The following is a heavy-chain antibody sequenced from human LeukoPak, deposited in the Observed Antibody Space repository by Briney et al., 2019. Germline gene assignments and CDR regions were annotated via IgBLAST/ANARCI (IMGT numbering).Heavy chain of an antibody. CDR1: GGSVRSSSYF. CDR3: ASRIVISPTAIETWFDY. J-gene: IGHJ4*02. D-gene: IGHD2-21*01. Sequence: SETLSLTCTVSGGSVRSSSYFWGWLRPPPGKGPEWIGSVYYTGAMYYNPSLKSRVSISVDTSKNQFTLRLTSVTAADTALYYCASRIVISPTAIETWFDYWGQGTLVTVSS. V-gene: IGHV4-39*06. CDR2: VYYTGAM.